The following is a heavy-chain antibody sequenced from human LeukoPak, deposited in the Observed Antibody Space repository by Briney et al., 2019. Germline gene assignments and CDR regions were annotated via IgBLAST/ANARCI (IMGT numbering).Heavy chain of an antibody. CDR3: ARGRYSFAY. J-gene: IGHJ4*02. CDR1: GGSISSSSYF. Sequence: PSETLSLTCTVSGGSISSSSYFWGWIRQPPGKGLEWIGSIYYRGSTYYNPSLESRVTISVDTSNNQFSLKLSSVTAADTAVYYCARGRYSFAYWGQGTLVTVSS. D-gene: IGHD5-18*01. CDR2: IYYRGST. V-gene: IGHV4-39*01.